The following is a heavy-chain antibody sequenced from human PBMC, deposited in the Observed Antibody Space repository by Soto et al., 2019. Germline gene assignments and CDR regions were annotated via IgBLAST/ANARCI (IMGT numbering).Heavy chain of an antibody. V-gene: IGHV2-5*02. CDR1: GFSLSTSGMG. D-gene: IGHD2-8*01. Sequence: QITLKESGPTLLRPTQTLTLTCTFSGFSLSTSGMGVGWIRQPPGKALEWLALMTWDDDKRYRPSLRSRLTIPKDTSKYQVVLTVSYLYPVDTATYYCAHTIMSFFGCISWGQGTLVTVSS. CDR3: AHTIMSFFGCIS. CDR2: MTWDDDK. J-gene: IGHJ5*02.